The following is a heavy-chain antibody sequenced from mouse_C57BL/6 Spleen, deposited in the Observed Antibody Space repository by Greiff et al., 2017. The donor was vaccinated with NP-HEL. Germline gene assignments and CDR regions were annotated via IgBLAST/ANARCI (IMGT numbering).Heavy chain of an antibody. CDR3: TTGDYGSSYWFAY. CDR1: GFNIKDYY. CDR2: IDPEDGDT. V-gene: IGHV14-1*01. D-gene: IGHD1-1*01. Sequence: DVQLQESGAELVRPGASVKLSCTASGFNIKDYYMHWVKQRPEQGLEWIGRIDPEDGDTEYAPKFQGKATMTADTSSNTAYLQLSSLTSEDTAVYYCTTGDYGSSYWFAYWGQGTLVTVSA. J-gene: IGHJ3*01.